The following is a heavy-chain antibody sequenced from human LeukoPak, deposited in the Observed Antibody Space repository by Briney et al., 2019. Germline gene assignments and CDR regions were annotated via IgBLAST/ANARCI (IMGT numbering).Heavy chain of an antibody. CDR1: GGSISSYY. CDR3: ARINNWSYHYFDY. CDR2: IYYSGST. V-gene: IGHV4-59*01. D-gene: IGHD1-7*01. J-gene: IGHJ4*02. Sequence: PSETLSLTCTVSGGSISSYYWSWIRQPPGKGREWIGYIYYSGSTNYNPSLKSRVTISVDTSKNQFSLKLSSVTAADTAVYYCARINNWSYHYFDYWGQGTLVTVSS.